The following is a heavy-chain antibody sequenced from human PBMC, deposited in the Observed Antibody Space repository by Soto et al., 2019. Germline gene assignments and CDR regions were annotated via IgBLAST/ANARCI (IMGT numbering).Heavy chain of an antibody. CDR1: GASISSSSYC. CDR3: AREEQHYFDSGSNALVLIAH. J-gene: IGHJ4*02. Sequence: QLQVQESGPGLVKPSETLSLTCTVSGASISSSSYCWGWVRQPPGKGLEWIGSVCYTGRTFHNPSSRSRITISMVRSKNQVSLNLNSVTAADAALYYCAREEQHYFDSGSNALVLIAHWGQGTLVTVSS. V-gene: IGHV4-39*02. D-gene: IGHD3-10*01. CDR2: VCYTGRT.